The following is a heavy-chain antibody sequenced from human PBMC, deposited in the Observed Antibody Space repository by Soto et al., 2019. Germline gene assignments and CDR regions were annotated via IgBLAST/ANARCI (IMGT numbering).Heavy chain of an antibody. Sequence: EVQLLESGGGLVQPGGSLRLSCAASGFTFSSYAMSWVRQAPGKGLEWVSAISGSGGSTYYADSVKGRFTISRDNSKNTLYLQMNSLVAEDTAVYYCGQSVGYSSGWYVYWGQGSLVTVCS. J-gene: IGHJ4*02. CDR3: GQSVGYSSGWYVY. CDR1: GFTFSSYA. V-gene: IGHV3-23*01. D-gene: IGHD6-19*01. CDR2: ISGSGGST.